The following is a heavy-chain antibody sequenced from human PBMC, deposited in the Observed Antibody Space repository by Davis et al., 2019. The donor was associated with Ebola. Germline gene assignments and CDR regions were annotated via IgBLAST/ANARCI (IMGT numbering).Heavy chain of an antibody. V-gene: IGHV3-30-3*02. CDR3: AKFMLSILTGYLKPNFDY. D-gene: IGHD3-9*01. J-gene: IGHJ4*02. CDR1: GFTFSNYA. CDR2: ISYDVVNK. Sequence: PGGSLRLSCAAFGFTFSNYALHWVRQAPGKGLEWVAVISYDVVNKYYADSVKGRFTISRDNSQSTLYLQMNSLRAEDTAVYYCAKFMLSILTGYLKPNFDYWGQGTVVTVSS.